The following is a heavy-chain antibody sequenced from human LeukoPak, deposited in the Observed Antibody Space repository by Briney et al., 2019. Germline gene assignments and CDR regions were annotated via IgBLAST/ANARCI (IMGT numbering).Heavy chain of an antibody. Sequence: PGGSLRLSCAASGFTFSDAWMSWVRQAPGKGLEWVSAISGSGGSTYYADSVKGRFTISRDNSKNTLYLQMNSLRAEDTAVYYCAKDLRFCSGGSCCWGQGTLVTVSS. CDR2: ISGSGGST. V-gene: IGHV3-23*01. CDR3: AKDLRFCSGGSCC. J-gene: IGHJ4*02. CDR1: GFTFSDAW. D-gene: IGHD2-15*01.